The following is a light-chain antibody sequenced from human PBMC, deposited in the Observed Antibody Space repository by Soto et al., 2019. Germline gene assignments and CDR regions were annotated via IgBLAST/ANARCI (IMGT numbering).Light chain of an antibody. CDR2: KVS. CDR3: MQGTHWSGT. J-gene: IGKJ1*01. Sequence: DVVMTQSPLSLPVTLGQPASISCRSSQSLVYSDGNTYLNWFQQRLGQSPRRLIYKVSNRDSGVPDRFSGSGSGTDFTLKISRVEAEDVGVYYCMQGTHWSGTFGQGTKVEIK. V-gene: IGKV2-30*01. CDR1: QSLVYSDGNTY.